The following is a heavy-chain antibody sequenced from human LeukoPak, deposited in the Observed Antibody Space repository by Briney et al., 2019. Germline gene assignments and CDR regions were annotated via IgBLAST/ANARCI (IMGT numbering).Heavy chain of an antibody. CDR3: ARDGDGHNYGLIDF. D-gene: IGHD5-24*01. J-gene: IGHJ4*02. CDR2: ISARNGNR. CDR1: GYSFSSYG. Sequence: ASVKVPCKTSGYSFSSYGFSWVRQAPGQGLEWMAWISARNGNRNFAQKFQDRVLLTTDTSTNTAYMELRSLKSDDTAVYYCARDGDGHNYGLIDFWGQGTLVSVSS. V-gene: IGHV1-18*01.